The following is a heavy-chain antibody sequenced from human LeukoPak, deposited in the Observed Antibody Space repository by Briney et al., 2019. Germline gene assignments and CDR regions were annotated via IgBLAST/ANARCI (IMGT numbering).Heavy chain of an antibody. J-gene: IGHJ4*02. D-gene: IGHD3-10*01. CDR2: ISYDGSNK. Sequence: PGGTLRLSCAASGFTFSSYAMHWVRQAPGKGLEWVAVISYDGSNKYYADSVKGRFTISRDNSKNTLYLQMNSLRAEDTDVYYCARAYGSGSYAYQLPYFDYWGQGTLVTVSS. CDR3: ARAYGSGSYAYQLPYFDY. V-gene: IGHV3-30-3*01. CDR1: GFTFSSYA.